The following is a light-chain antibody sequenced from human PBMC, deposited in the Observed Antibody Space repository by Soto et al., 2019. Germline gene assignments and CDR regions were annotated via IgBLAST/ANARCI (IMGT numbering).Light chain of an antibody. J-gene: IGKJ5*01. Sequence: EIVLTQSPVTLSLSPGERATLSCRASQSVSSYLAWYQQKPGQAPRLLIYDASNRATGIPDRFSGSGSGTDFTLTFSSLEPEDFAVYYCQQYSNWSITFGQRTRLEIK. V-gene: IGKV3-11*01. CDR2: DAS. CDR1: QSVSSY. CDR3: QQYSNWSIT.